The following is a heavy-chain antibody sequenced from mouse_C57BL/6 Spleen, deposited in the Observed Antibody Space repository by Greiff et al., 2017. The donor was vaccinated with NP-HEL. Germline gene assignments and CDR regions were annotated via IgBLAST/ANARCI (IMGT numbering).Heavy chain of an antibody. J-gene: IGHJ4*01. V-gene: IGHV1-81*01. D-gene: IGHD2-2*01. CDR1: GYTFTSYG. CDR3: ARDGYDGDYAMDY. CDR2: IYPRSGNT. Sequence: QVQLQQSGAELARPGASVKLSCKASGYTFTSYGISWVKQRTGQGLEWIGEIYPRSGNTYYNEKFKGKATLTADKSSSTEYMELRSLTSEDSAVYFCARDGYDGDYAMDYWGQGTSVTVSS.